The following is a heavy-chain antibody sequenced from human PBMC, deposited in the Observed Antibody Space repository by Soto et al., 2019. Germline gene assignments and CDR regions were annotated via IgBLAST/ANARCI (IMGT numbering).Heavy chain of an antibody. Sequence: PGGSLRLSCAASAFTLDTYGMSWVRQVPGKGLEWGSGMYWKDGNRHYADSVKGRFTISRDNARNSLFLQLNTLRVEDTALYYCVRSGDYRSGSYWYFFDYWGQGA. V-gene: IGHV3-20*04. CDR2: MYWKDGNR. CDR3: VRSGDYRSGSYWYFFDY. CDR1: AFTLDTYG. J-gene: IGHJ4*02. D-gene: IGHD3-10*01.